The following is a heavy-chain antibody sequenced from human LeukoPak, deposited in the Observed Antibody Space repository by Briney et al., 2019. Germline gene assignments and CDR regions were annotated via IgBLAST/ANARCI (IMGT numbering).Heavy chain of an antibody. J-gene: IGHJ6*02. V-gene: IGHV3-21*04. CDR1: GFTFSSYS. D-gene: IGHD4-17*01. Sequence: NSGGSLRLSCAASGFTFSSYSMNWVRQAPGKGLEWVSSISSSSSYIYYADSVKGRFTISRDNSKNTLCLQMSSLRVEDTAVYYCAKDSGYGDYTGPLYYYGMDVWGQGTTVTVSS. CDR2: ISSSSSYI. CDR3: AKDSGYGDYTGPLYYYGMDV.